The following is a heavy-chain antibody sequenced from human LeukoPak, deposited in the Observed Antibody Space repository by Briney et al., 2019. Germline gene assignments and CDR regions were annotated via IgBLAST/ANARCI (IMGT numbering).Heavy chain of an antibody. Sequence: SGGSLRLSCAASGFTFSSYSMNWVRQAPGEGLEWVSYISSSCSTIYYADSVKGRFTISRDNAKNSLYLQMNSLRDEDTAVYYCARGIAPAGFYFDYWGQGTLVTVSS. V-gene: IGHV3-48*02. CDR3: ARGIAPAGFYFDY. D-gene: IGHD6-13*01. CDR1: GFTFSSYS. CDR2: ISSSCSTI. J-gene: IGHJ4*02.